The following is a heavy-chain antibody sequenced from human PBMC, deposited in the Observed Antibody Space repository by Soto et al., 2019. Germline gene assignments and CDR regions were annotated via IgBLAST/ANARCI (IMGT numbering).Heavy chain of an antibody. CDR2: INAGNGNT. CDR1: GYTFTSYA. Sequence: QVQLVQSGAAVKKPGASVKVSCKASGYTFTSYARHWVRQAPGQRREWMGWINAGNGNTKYSQKFQGRVTITRDTSASTAYMELSSLRSEDTAVYYCARVGAARPACGAFDIWGQGTMVTVSS. J-gene: IGHJ3*02. V-gene: IGHV1-3*01. D-gene: IGHD6-6*01. CDR3: ARVGAARPACGAFDI.